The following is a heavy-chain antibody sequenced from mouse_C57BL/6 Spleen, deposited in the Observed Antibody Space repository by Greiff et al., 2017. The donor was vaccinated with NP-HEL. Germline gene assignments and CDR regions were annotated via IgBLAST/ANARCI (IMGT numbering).Heavy chain of an antibody. Sequence: VQLQQSGAELVRPGASVTLSCKASGYTFTDYEMHWVTQTPVHGLEWIGAIDPETGGTAYNQKFKGKAILTADKSSSTAYMELRSLTSEDSAVYYCTRADGYYPYFDYWGQGTTLTVSS. CDR2: IDPETGGT. CDR1: GYTFTDYE. J-gene: IGHJ2*01. CDR3: TRADGYYPYFDY. V-gene: IGHV1-15*01. D-gene: IGHD2-3*01.